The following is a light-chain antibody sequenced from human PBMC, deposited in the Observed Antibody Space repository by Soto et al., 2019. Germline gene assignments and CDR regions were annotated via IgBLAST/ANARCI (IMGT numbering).Light chain of an antibody. V-gene: IGLV1-40*01. CDR1: TSNIGAGYD. Sequence: QALVTQPPSVSGAPGQRVTISCTGSTSNIGAGYDVHWYQQVPGTTPKLLIYANNNRPSGVPDRFSGSKSGTSASLVITGLQAEDEADYYCQSYDNSLSGWLFGGGTKLTVL. CDR2: ANN. CDR3: QSYDNSLSGWL. J-gene: IGLJ2*01.